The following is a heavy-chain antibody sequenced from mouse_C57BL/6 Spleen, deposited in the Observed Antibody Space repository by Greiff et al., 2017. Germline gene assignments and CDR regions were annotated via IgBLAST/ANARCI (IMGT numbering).Heavy chain of an antibody. V-gene: IGHV5-17*01. CDR3: ARYDYAYAMDY. CDR2: ISSGSSTI. Sequence: EVQLVESGGGLVKPGGSLKLSCAASGFTFSDYGMHWVRQAPEKGLEWVAYISSGSSTIYYADTVKGRFTISRDNAKNTLFLQMTSLRSEDTAMYYCARYDYAYAMDYWGQGTSVTVSS. J-gene: IGHJ4*01. D-gene: IGHD2-4*01. CDR1: GFTFSDYG.